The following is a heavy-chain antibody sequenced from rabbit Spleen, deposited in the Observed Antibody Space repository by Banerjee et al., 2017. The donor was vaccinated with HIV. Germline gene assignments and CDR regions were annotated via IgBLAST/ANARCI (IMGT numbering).Heavy chain of an antibody. D-gene: IGHD4-1*01. Sequence: QLKESGGGLVQPGGSLKLSCKASGFTLSSYYMNWVRQAPGKGLEWIGYIDPLFGITYYANWVNGRFSISRENAQNTVFLQMTSLTAADTATYFCARDLTDAIGWNFGWWGPGTLVTVS. CDR2: IDPLFGIT. V-gene: IGHV1S7*01. CDR3: ARDLTDAIGWNFGW. J-gene: IGHJ4*01. CDR1: GFTLSSYY.